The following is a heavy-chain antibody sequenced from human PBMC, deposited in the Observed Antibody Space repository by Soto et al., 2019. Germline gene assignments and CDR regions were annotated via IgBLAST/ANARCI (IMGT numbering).Heavy chain of an antibody. J-gene: IGHJ4*02. CDR1: GFTFSSYV. CDR3: ARDDEGGSDCDLGY. D-gene: IGHD3-10*01. Sequence: QVQLVESGGGVVQPGRSLTLSCAASGFTFSSYVIHWVRQTPDKGLEWVAFISRDGSKTYYADSVKGRFTISRDNSXNTLYLEMNSLRAEDTAVYYCARDDEGGSDCDLGYWGQGTLVTVSS. V-gene: IGHV3-30-3*01. CDR2: ISRDGSKT.